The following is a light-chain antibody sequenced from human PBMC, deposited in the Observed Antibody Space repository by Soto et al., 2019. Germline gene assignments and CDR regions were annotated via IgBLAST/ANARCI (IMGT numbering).Light chain of an antibody. J-gene: IGLJ2*01. CDR2: GDN. CDR3: QSYDNSLSHVV. CDR1: SSNIGSCYD. V-gene: IGLV1-40*01. Sequence: QSVLTQPPSVSGAPGQRVTIPCTGSSSNIGSCYDVHWYQQLPGTVPKLLIYGDNNRPSGVPDRFSGSKSGTSASLAITGRQPEDEADDYCQSYDNSLSHVVFGGGTKLTVL.